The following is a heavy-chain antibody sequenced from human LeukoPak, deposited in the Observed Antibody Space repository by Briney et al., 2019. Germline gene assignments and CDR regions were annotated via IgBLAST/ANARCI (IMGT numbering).Heavy chain of an antibody. D-gene: IGHD2-15*01. CDR1: GGSISSADYH. CDR2: IYYSGST. CDR3: ARAVVTATHDAFDI. Sequence: PLETLSLTCTVSGGSISSADYHWSWIRQPPGKGLEWIGYIYYSGSTYYNPSLKSRVTISVDTSKNQFSLKLSSVTAADTALYYCARAVVTATHDAFDIWGQGTMVTVSS. J-gene: IGHJ3*02. V-gene: IGHV4-30-4*08.